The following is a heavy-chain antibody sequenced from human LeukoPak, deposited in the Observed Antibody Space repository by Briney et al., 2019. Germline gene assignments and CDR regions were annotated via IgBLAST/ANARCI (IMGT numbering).Heavy chain of an antibody. CDR2: ISTDGRDI. J-gene: IGHJ4*02. CDR3: ARDAQISAAAYYFDY. CDR1: GFTFSSYA. D-gene: IGHD6-13*01. Sequence: GGSLRLSCAASGFTFSSYAMHWVRQAPGKGLEWVTVISTDGRDIKYADSVKGRFTISRDSSKNTLSLQMNSLRDDDTAVYYCARDAQISAAAYYFDYWGQGTLVTVSS. V-gene: IGHV3-30*04.